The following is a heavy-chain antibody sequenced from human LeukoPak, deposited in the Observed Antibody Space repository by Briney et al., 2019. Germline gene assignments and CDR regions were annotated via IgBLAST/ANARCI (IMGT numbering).Heavy chain of an antibody. CDR2: INPNSGGT. CDR1: GYTFNGYY. V-gene: IGHV1-2*02. D-gene: IGHD6-13*01. J-gene: IGHJ4*02. CDR3: ARDPQAAASFDY. Sequence: ASVKVSCKSSGYTFNGYYMHWVRQAPGQGLEWMGWINPNSGGTNYAQKFQGRVTMTRDTSISTAYMELSRLRSDDTAVYYCARDPQAAASFDYWGQGTLVTVSS.